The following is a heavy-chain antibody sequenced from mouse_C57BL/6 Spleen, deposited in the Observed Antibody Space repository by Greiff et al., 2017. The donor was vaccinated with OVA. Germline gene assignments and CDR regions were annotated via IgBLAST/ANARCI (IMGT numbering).Heavy chain of an antibody. V-gene: IGHV5-4*03. J-gene: IGHJ4*01. Sequence: EVKLVESGGGLVKPGGSLKLSCAASGFTFSSYAMSWVRQTPEKRLEWVATISDGGSYTYYPDNVKSRFTISRDNAKNNLYLQMSHLKSEDTAMYYCARGGDEGYYAMDYWGQGTSVTVSS. CDR3: ARGGDEGYYAMDY. D-gene: IGHD1-2*01. CDR1: GFTFSSYA. CDR2: ISDGGSYT.